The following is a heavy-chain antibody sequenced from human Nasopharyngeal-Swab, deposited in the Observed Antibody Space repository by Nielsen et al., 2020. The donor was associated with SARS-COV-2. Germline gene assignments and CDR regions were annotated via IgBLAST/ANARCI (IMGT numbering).Heavy chain of an antibody. J-gene: IGHJ6*02. CDR1: GFTFSSYS. V-gene: IGHV3-21*04. CDR2: ISSSSSYI. D-gene: IGHD3-22*01. CDR3: ARADYDSSGYYRYYYYYYGMDV. Sequence: GGSLRLSCAASGFTFSSYSMNWVRQAPGKGLEWVSSISSSSSYIYYADSVKGRFTISRDNAKNSLYLQMNSLRAEDTAVYYCARADYDSSGYYRYYYYYYGMDVWGQGTTVTVSS.